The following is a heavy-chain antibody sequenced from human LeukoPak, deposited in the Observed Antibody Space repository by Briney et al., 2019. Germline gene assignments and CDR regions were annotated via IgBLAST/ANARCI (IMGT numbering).Heavy chain of an antibody. CDR2: IYSGGST. CDR3: ARDRLEAVTDDDYFDF. CDR1: GFTVSSNY. Sequence: GGSLRLSCAASGFTVSSNYMSWVRQAPGKGLEWVSVIYSGGSTYYADSVKGRFTISRDNSKNTVYLQMNSLRAEDTGVYYCARDRLEAVTDDDYFDFWGQGTLVTVSS. D-gene: IGHD2-21*02. J-gene: IGHJ4*02. V-gene: IGHV3-53*01.